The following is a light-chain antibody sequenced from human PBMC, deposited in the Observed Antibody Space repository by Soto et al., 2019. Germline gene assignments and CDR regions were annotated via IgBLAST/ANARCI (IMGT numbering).Light chain of an antibody. CDR2: DAS. V-gene: IGKV3-20*01. Sequence: EIVLTQSPGTLSLSPGERATLSCRAGQSFTTSQLAWYQQKPGQAPRLVIFDASSRATGIPERFSGSGSGTDFTLTITRLEPEDFAVYYCQEYDGSPITFGLGTRLEIK. CDR1: QSFTTSQ. CDR3: QEYDGSPIT. J-gene: IGKJ5*01.